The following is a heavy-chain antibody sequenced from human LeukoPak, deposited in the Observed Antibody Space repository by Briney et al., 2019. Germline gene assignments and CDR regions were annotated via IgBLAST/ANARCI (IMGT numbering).Heavy chain of an antibody. CDR3: ARVDSSSAFDP. CDR2: IYYSGST. J-gene: IGHJ5*02. V-gene: IGHV4-61*01. Sequence: SETLSLTCPVSGGSVSSGSYYWSWIRQPPGKGLEWIGYIYYSGSTNYNPSLKSRVTISVDTSKNQFSLKLSSVTAADTAVYYCARVDSSSAFDPWGQGTLVTVSS. CDR1: GGSVSSGSYY. D-gene: IGHD6-6*01.